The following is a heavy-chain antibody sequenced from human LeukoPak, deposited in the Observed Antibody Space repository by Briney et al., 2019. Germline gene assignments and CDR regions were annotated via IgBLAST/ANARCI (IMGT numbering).Heavy chain of an antibody. CDR1: KYTFSDYY. CDR2: INPSGGST. D-gene: IGHD3-22*01. Sequence: WASVKVSCKASKYTFSDYYIHWVRQAPGQGLEWMGIINPSGGSTSYAQKFQGRVTMTRDMSTSTVYMELSSLRSEDTAVYYCARGSGYYGYWGQGTLVTVSS. CDR3: ARGSGYYGY. V-gene: IGHV1-46*01. J-gene: IGHJ4*02.